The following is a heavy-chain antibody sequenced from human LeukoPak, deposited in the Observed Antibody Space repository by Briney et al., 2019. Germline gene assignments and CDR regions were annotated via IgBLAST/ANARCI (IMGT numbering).Heavy chain of an antibody. V-gene: IGHV1-69*06. CDR2: IIPIFGTA. D-gene: IGHD5-18*01. CDR3: ARDRVADTAMVEYYYYGMDV. CDR1: GGTFSSYA. J-gene: IGHJ6*02. Sequence: GASVKVSCKASGGTFSSYAISWVRQAPGQGLEWMGGIIPIFGTANYAQKFQGRVTITADKSTSTAYMELSSLRSEDTAVYYCARDRVADTAMVEYYYYGMDVWGQGTTVTVSS.